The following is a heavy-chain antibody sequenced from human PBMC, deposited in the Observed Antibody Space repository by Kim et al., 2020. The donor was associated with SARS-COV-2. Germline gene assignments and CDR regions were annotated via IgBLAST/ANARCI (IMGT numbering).Heavy chain of an antibody. V-gene: IGHV3-30*07. CDR3: ARSFSDYDILTGGYMDV. D-gene: IGHD3-9*01. Sequence: VQGRFTISRENSKNTLYLQMNRLRAEDTAVYYCARSFSDYDILTGGYMDVWGQGTTVTVSS. J-gene: IGHJ6*02.